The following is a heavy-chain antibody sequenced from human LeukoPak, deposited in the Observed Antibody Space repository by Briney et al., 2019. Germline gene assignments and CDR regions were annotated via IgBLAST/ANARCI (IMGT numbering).Heavy chain of an antibody. D-gene: IGHD3-10*01. CDR3: ARQLWAPNPDDAFDI. CDR2: IYYSGTT. CDR1: GGLISISTYY. J-gene: IGHJ3*02. Sequence: SETLSLSCTVSGGLISISTYYWGWIRQPPGKGLEWIGSIYYSGTTHYNPSLKSRATIAVDTSKTQFTLKLILVTAATTVCNSWARQLWAPNPDDAFDIWGEGGMVTVSS. V-gene: IGHV4-39*06.